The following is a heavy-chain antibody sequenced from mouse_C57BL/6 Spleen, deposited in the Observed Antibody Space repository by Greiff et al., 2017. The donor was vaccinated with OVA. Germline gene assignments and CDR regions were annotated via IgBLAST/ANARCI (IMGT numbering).Heavy chain of an antibody. V-gene: IGHV1-52*01. CDR3: ARSIYYDYDWYFDV. J-gene: IGHJ1*03. D-gene: IGHD2-4*01. CDR1: GYTFTSYW. CDR2: IDPSDSET. Sequence: VQLQQPGAELVRPGSSVKLSCKASGYTFTSYWMHWVKQRPIQGLEWIGNIDPSDSETHYNQKFKDKATLTVDKSSSTAYMQLSSLTSEDPAVYYCARSIYYDYDWYFDVWGTGTTVTVSS.